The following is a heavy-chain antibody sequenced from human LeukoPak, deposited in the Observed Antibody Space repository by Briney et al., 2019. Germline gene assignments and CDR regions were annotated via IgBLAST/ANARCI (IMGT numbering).Heavy chain of an antibody. V-gene: IGHV1-46*01. D-gene: IGHD2-2*01. Sequence: ASVKVSCKASGYTFTSYYMHWVRQAPGQGLEWMGIINPSGGSTSYAQKFQGRVTMTRDTSTSTVYMELSSLRSKDTAVYYCARGEDIVVVPAAMIPWFDPWGQGTLVTVSS. CDR3: ARGEDIVVVPAAMIPWFDP. CDR2: INPSGGST. CDR1: GYTFTSYY. J-gene: IGHJ5*02.